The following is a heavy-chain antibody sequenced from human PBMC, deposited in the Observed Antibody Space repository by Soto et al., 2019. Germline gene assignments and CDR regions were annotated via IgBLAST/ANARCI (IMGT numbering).Heavy chain of an antibody. D-gene: IGHD2-21*02. CDR2: ISAYNGNT. V-gene: IGHV1-18*01. Sequence: GASVKVSCKASGYTFSNNGISWVRQAPGQGLEWMGWISAYNGNTKYAQKLQGRVTMTTDTSTSTAYMELRSLRSDDTAVYYCASVVVTAIQDYYYGMDVWGQGTTVTVSS. CDR1: GYTFSNNG. J-gene: IGHJ6*02. CDR3: ASVVVTAIQDYYYGMDV.